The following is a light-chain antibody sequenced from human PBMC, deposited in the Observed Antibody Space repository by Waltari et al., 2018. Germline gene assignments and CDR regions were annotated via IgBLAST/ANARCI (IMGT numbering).Light chain of an antibody. CDR1: RRGLCTSDIRNC. Sequence: DIVMNQSPDSLAVTLGGKATINCKSSRRGLCTSDIRNCLTWYQQKPGQPPKPLTYWASTRECGVPDRFSASGSGTDFTLTISSLQAEDVAVYYCQQYSNTPLTFGGGTRVEIK. CDR3: QQYSNTPLT. CDR2: WAS. V-gene: IGKV4-1*01. J-gene: IGKJ4*01.